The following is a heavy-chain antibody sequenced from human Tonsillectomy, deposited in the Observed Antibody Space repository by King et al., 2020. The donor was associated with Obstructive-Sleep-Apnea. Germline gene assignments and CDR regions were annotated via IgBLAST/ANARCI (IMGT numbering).Heavy chain of an antibody. J-gene: IGHJ5*01. Sequence: TLKESDPVLVKPTETLTLTCSVSGCSLTNARMGVIWIRQPPGKALEWLAHIFSHDEKAYNTSLRTRLSISKDTSKSQVFLTMTNMDSVDTATYYCARMREDATGVDSWGQGTLVTVSS. V-gene: IGHV2-26*01. D-gene: IGHD2-15*01. CDR1: GCSLTNARMG. CDR2: IFSHDEK. CDR3: ARMREDATGVDS.